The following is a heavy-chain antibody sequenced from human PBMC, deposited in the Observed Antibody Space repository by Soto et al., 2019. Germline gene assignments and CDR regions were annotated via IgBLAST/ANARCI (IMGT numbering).Heavy chain of an antibody. Sequence: EVQLVESGGGLVKPGGSLRLSCAASGFTFSSYSMNWVRQAPGKGLEWVSSISSSSSYIYYADSVKGRFTISRDNAKNSLYLQMNSLRAEDTAVYYCASPIVRGGMDVWGQGTTVTVSS. CDR2: ISSSSSYI. D-gene: IGHD2-8*01. CDR1: GFTFSSYS. J-gene: IGHJ6*02. CDR3: ASPIVRGGMDV. V-gene: IGHV3-21*01.